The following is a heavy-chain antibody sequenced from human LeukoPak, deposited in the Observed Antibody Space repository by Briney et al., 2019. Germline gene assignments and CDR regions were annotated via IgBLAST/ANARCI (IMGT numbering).Heavy chain of an antibody. CDR2: INHSGST. V-gene: IGHV4-34*01. Sequence: SETLSLTCAVYGGSFSGYYWSWVRQPPGKGLEWIGEINHSGSTNYNPSLKSRVTISVDTSKNQFSLKLSSVTSADTAVYYCARGRTPLYYYGSGSFYDYWGQGTLVTVSS. CDR3: ARGRTPLYYYGSGSFYDY. D-gene: IGHD3-10*01. CDR1: GGSFSGYY. J-gene: IGHJ4*02.